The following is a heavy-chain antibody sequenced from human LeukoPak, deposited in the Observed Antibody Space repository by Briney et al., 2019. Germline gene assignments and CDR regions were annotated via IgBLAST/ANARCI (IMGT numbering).Heavy chain of an antibody. CDR1: GFTFDDYA. CDR2: ISWNSGSI. CDR3: AKDRGTVYLYYFDY. D-gene: IGHD2-8*01. V-gene: IGHV3-9*01. Sequence: PGRSLRLSCAASGFTFDDYAMYWVRHAPGRGLEWVSGISWNSGSIGYADSVKGRFTISRDNAKNSLYLRMNSLRAEDTALYYCAKDRGTVYLYYFDYWGQGTLVTVSS. J-gene: IGHJ4*02.